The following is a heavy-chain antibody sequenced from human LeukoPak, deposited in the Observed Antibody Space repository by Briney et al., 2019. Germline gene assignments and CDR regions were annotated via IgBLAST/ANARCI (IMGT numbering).Heavy chain of an antibody. D-gene: IGHD5-12*01. Sequence: ASVKVSCKASGSTFTSYYMHWVRHAPGQGLEWMGIINPSGGSTSYAQKFQGRVTMTRDMSTSTFYMELSSLRSEDTAVYYCAIDRGKEGGYGYYFDYWGQGTLVTVSS. J-gene: IGHJ4*02. V-gene: IGHV1-46*01. CDR2: INPSGGST. CDR3: AIDRGKEGGYGYYFDY. CDR1: GSTFTSYY.